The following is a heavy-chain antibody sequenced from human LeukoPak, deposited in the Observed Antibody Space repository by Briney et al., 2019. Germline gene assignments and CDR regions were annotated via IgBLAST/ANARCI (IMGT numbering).Heavy chain of an antibody. D-gene: IGHD1-26*01. V-gene: IGHV3-21*01. CDR1: GFTFSFYS. CDR3: ARGLHSWEEDYDN. CDR2: ISTSSSNI. Sequence: PGGSLRLSCAASGFTFSFYSMNWVRQAPGKGLEWVSSISTSSSNIFYADSVRGRFTISRDNAKNLMFLQMNSLRAEDTAVYFCARGLHSWEEDYDNWGQGTLVTVSS. J-gene: IGHJ4*02.